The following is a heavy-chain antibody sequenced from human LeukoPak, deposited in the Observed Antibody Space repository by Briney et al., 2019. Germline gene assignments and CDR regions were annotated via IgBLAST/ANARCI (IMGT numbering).Heavy chain of an antibody. V-gene: IGHV3-30*02. CDR1: GFTFSSYG. CDR2: IRYDGSNK. Sequence: PGGSLRLSCAASGFTFSSYGMHWVRQAPGKGLEWVAFIRYDGSNKYYADSVKGRFTISRDNSKNTLYLQMNSLRAEDTAVYYCAKDRSRIVAAGTPFDYWGQGTLVTVSS. CDR3: AKDRSRIVAAGTPFDY. D-gene: IGHD6-13*01. J-gene: IGHJ4*02.